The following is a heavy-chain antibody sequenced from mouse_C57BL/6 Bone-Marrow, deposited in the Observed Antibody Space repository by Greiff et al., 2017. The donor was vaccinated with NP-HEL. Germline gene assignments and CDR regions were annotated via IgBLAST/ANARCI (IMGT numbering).Heavy chain of an antibody. CDR2: IYPRSGNT. J-gene: IGHJ1*03. CDR3: ARFTTVVGSYWYFDV. CDR1: GYSFTSYG. Sequence: QVQLQQSGAELARPGASVKLSCKASGYSFTSYGISWVKQRTGQGLEWIGEIYPRSGNTYYNEKFKGKATLTADKSSSTAYMELRSLTSEDSAVYFGARFTTVVGSYWYFDVWGTGTTVTVSS. V-gene: IGHV1-81*01. D-gene: IGHD1-1*01.